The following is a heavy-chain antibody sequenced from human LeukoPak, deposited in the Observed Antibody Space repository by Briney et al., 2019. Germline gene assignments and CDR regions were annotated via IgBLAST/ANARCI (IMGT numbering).Heavy chain of an antibody. CDR3: ARDADLGTTITGGFDI. CDR1: GFTFSNYW. CDR2: IKHDGSEK. V-gene: IGHV3-7*01. D-gene: IGHD5-24*01. Sequence: GGSLRLSRAASGFTFSNYWMSWVRQAPGKGLEWVANIKHDGSEKFYVDSVRGRFTISRDNAKNSLYFQMSSLRAEDTAVYYCARDADLGTTITGGFDIWGQGTMVTVSS. J-gene: IGHJ3*02.